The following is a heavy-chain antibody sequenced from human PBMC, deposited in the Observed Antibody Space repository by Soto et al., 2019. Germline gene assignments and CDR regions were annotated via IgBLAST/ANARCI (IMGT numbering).Heavy chain of an antibody. Sequence: QVQLVQSGGEVKKPGSSVKVSCKASGGGFNTYTITWVRQAPGQGLEWMGRFVPILDRANYAQKFRGRVTITADKSTDTVCMELRRLRAEDTAVYFCARDAVGSTPSFDYWGQGTLVTVSS. CDR1: GGGFNTYT. V-gene: IGHV1-69*08. J-gene: IGHJ4*02. CDR3: ARDAVGSTPSFDY. D-gene: IGHD1-26*01. CDR2: FVPILDRA.